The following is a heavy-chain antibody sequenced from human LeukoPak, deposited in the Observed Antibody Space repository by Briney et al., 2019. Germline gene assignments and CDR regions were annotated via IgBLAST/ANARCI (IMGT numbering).Heavy chain of an antibody. CDR3: ARVRGVRGASPYYSDY. CDR2: ISSSSSYI. J-gene: IGHJ4*02. D-gene: IGHD3-10*01. Sequence: GGSLRLSCAASGFTFSSYSTNWVRQAPGKGLEWVSSISSSSSYIYYADSVKGRFTISRDNAKNSLYLQMNSLRAEDTAVYYCARVRGVRGASPYYSDYWGQGTLVTVSS. V-gene: IGHV3-21*01. CDR1: GFTFSSYS.